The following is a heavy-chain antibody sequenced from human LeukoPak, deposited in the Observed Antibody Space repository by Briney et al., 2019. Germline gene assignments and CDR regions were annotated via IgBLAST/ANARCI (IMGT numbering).Heavy chain of an antibody. CDR3: ASTLAYCGGDCYSDDAFDI. J-gene: IGHJ3*02. Sequence: SETLSLTCTVSGGSISSGGYYWSWIRQPPGKGLEWIGYIYHSGSTYYNPSLRSRVTISVDRSKNQFSLKLSSVTAADTAVYYCASTLAYCGGDCYSDDAFDIWGQGTMVTVSS. V-gene: IGHV4-30-2*01. CDR2: IYHSGST. CDR1: GGSISSGGYY. D-gene: IGHD2-21*01.